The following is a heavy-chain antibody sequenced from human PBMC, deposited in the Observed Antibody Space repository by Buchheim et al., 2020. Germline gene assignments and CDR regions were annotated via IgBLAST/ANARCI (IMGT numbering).Heavy chain of an antibody. CDR3: AGTAESGRLLDDHFQY. J-gene: IGHJ1*01. CDR1: GFTFSKYE. CDR2: IGSSDTTK. Sequence: EVQLVESGGGLVQPGGSLRLSCAASGFTFSKYEMNWVRQAPGKGLEWVSYIGSSDTTKYYADSVKGRFTIYRDNAKNSLYLQMDSLRVDDTAVYYCAGTAESGRLLDDHFQYWGQGTL. D-gene: IGHD1-26*01. V-gene: IGHV3-48*03.